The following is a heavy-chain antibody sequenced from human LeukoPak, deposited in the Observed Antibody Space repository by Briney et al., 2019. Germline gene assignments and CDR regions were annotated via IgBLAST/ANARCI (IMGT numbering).Heavy chain of an antibody. CDR2: IRNDGSDE. CDR3: ARDIRDRSGRSYFDY. V-gene: IGHV3-33*01. Sequence: GRPLRLSCAASEFTFGTYGMHWVRQAPGKGLEWVAAIRNDGSDENYADSVKGRFTISRDNSKNTLYLQMNSLRAEDTAVYYRARDIRDRSGRSYFDYWGQGTLVTVSS. J-gene: IGHJ4*02. CDR1: EFTFGTYG. D-gene: IGHD3-22*01.